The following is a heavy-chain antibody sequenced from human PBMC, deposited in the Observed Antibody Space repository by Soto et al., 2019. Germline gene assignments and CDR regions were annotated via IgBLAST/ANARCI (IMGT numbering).Heavy chain of an antibody. J-gene: IGHJ5*02. V-gene: IGHV4-59*01. CDR3: ARVDIVATPGVWFDP. D-gene: IGHD5-12*01. CDR1: GGSISSYY. CDR2: IYYSGST. Sequence: SETLSLTCTVSGGSISSYYWSWIRQPPGKGLEWIGYIYYSGSTNYNPSLKSRVTISVDTSKNQFSLKLSSVTAADTAVYYCARVDIVATPGVWFDPWGQGTLVTVSS.